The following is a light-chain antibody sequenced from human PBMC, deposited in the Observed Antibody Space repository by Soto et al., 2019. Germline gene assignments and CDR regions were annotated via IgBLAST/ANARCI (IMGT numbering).Light chain of an antibody. CDR3: CSFAGSRMWV. CDR1: SSDVGIYNL. Sequence: QSALTQPASVSGSPGQSITIACTGTSSDVGIYNLVSWYQQHPGKAPKLMIYEGSKRPSGVSNRFSGSKSANTASLTISGLQAEDEADYYCCSFAGSRMWVFGGGTQLTVL. J-gene: IGLJ3*02. CDR2: EGS. V-gene: IGLV2-23*01.